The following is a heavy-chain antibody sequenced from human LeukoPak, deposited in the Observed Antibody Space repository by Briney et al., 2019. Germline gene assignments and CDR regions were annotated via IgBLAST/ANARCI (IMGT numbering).Heavy chain of an antibody. D-gene: IGHD2-21*01. J-gene: IGHJ4*02. Sequence: SETLSLTCDVSGASLSDYCWTWIRQTPGKGLEWIGHMNHLLTTNYNPSLESRVTISLDTSKNQFSLNLTTVTAADTAVYYCARHAAGVELWFEFWGQGTLVTVSS. CDR1: GASLSDYC. CDR3: ARHAAGVELWFEF. V-gene: IGHV4-34*01. CDR2: MNHLLTT.